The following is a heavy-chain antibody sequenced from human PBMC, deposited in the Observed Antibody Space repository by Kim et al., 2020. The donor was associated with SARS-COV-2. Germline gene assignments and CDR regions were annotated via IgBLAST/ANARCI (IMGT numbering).Heavy chain of an antibody. D-gene: IGHD2-21*01. Sequence: ASVKVSCKASGYTFTNYDINWVRQATGQGLEWMGWMNPNSVNTGYAQKFQGRVTMTRNTSISTAYMELSSLRSEDTAVYYCARGHLKSIVVVIAPRPYYYYMDVWGKGTTVTVSS. J-gene: IGHJ6*03. CDR1: GYTFTNYD. CDR2: MNPNSVNT. V-gene: IGHV1-8*01. CDR3: ARGHLKSIVVVIAPRPYYYYMDV.